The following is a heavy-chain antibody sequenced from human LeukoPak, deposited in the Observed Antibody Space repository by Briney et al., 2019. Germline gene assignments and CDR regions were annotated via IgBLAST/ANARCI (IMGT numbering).Heavy chain of an antibody. J-gene: IGHJ4*02. D-gene: IGHD3-22*01. V-gene: IGHV7-4-1*02. CDR1: GYTFTSYA. CDR2: INTNTGNP. CDR3: ARNAKYYYDSSGYLSWGY. Sequence: ASVKVSCKASGYTFTSYAMNWVRQAPGQGLEWMGWINTNTGNPTYAQGFTGRFVFSLDTSVSTAYLQISSLKAEDTAVYYCARNAKYYYDSSGYLSWGYWGQGTLVTVSS.